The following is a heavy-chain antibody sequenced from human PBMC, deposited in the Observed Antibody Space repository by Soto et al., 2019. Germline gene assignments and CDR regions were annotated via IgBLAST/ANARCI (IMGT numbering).Heavy chain of an antibody. CDR1: GGSISSYY. Sequence: SETLSLTCSVSGGSISSYYWSWIRQPAGKGLEWIGRIYTSGSTNYNPSLKSRVTMSVDTSKNQFSLKLSSVTAADTAVYYCAREPRTGKRDNLLDPWGQGTLVTVSS. J-gene: IGHJ5*02. CDR2: IYTSGST. CDR3: AREPRTGKRDNLLDP. V-gene: IGHV4-4*07.